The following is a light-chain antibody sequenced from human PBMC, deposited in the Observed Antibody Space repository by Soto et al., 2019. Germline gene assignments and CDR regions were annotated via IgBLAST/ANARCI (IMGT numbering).Light chain of an antibody. V-gene: IGLV1-44*01. CDR2: SND. CDR1: SSNIGRSS. CDR3: SAWDDSLNGRYV. Sequence: QSVLTQAPSASGTPGQRVTISCSGSSSNIGRSSVNWYQHLPGTAPKLLIYSNDRRPSGVPERFSGSKSGTSASLAISGLQSEDEADYYCSAWDDSLNGRYVFGTGTKLTVL. J-gene: IGLJ1*01.